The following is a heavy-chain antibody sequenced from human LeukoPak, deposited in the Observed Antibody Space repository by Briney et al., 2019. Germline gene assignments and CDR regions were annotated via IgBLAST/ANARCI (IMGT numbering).Heavy chain of an antibody. J-gene: IGHJ4*02. D-gene: IGHD6-19*01. V-gene: IGHV3-9*01. CDR1: GFTFDDYA. CDR3: ARVKKGSSGCPRLDY. CDR2: ISWNSGSI. Sequence: GGSLRLSCAASGFTFDDYAMHWVRQAPGKGLEWVSGISWNSGSIGYADSVKGRFTISRDNAKNSLYLQMNSLRAEDTAVYYCARVKKGSSGCPRLDYWGQGTLVTVSS.